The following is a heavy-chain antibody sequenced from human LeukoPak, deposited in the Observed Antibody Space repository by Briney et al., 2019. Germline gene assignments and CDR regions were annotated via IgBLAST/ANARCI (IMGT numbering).Heavy chain of an antibody. CDR1: VGSISSSSYY. D-gene: IGHD3-10*01. Sequence: SETLSLTCTVSVGSISSSSYYWGWIRQPPGKGLEWIGSIYYSGRPYYTPSLKSRVTIYVDTSKKQFSLKMSSVTAEDTAVYYCARDVGFITMVRGVINNNWFDPWGQGTLVTVSS. J-gene: IGHJ5*02. V-gene: IGHV4-39*02. CDR2: IYYSGRP. CDR3: ARDVGFITMVRGVINNNWFDP.